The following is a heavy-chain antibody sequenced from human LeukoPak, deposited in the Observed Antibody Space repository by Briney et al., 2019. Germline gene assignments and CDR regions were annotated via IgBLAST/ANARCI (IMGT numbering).Heavy chain of an antibody. CDR2: IKQDGSEQ. CDR1: GFTFSKYW. Sequence: PGGSLRLSCAASGFTFSKYWMSWVRQAPGKGLQWVANIKQDGSEQYYADSVKGRFTISRDNAKNSLYLQINSLRAEDTAVYYCARDRGSIGSWYFPLDYWGQGTLVTVSS. D-gene: IGHD6-13*01. V-gene: IGHV3-7*01. J-gene: IGHJ4*02. CDR3: ARDRGSIGSWYFPLDY.